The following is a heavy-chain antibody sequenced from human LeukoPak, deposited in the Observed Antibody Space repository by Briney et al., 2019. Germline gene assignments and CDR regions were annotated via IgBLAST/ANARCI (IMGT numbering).Heavy chain of an antibody. V-gene: IGHV3-11*06. CDR2: ISSSSSYT. Sequence: GGSLRLSCAASGFTFSGYYMSRIRQAPGKGLEWVSYISSSSSYTNYADSVKGRFTISRDNAKNSLYLQMNSLRAEDTAVYYCVGGGILTGYFDSWGQGTLVTVPS. CDR1: GFTFSGYY. CDR3: VGGGILTGYFDS. J-gene: IGHJ4*02. D-gene: IGHD3-9*01.